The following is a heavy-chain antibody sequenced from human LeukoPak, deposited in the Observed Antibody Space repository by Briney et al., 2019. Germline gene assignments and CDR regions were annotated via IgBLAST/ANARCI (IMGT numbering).Heavy chain of an antibody. Sequence: SVKVSCKASRNTFSSYAINWVRQAPRQGLEWMGRIIPIFGTANYAQKFQGRVTITADESTSTTYMELSSLRSEDTAVSYCASGSTLAVVGCVDWGGGSLVGVSS. CDR2: IIPIFGTA. V-gene: IGHV1-69*13. J-gene: IGHJ4*02. D-gene: IGHD6-19*01. CDR3: ASGSTLAVVGCVD. CDR1: RNTFSSYA.